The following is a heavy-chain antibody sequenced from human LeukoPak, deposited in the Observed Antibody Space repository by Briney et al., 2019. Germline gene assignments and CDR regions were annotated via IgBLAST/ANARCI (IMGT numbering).Heavy chain of an antibody. J-gene: IGHJ4*02. CDR3: AKAPFAGYYDSSGYLDY. V-gene: IGHV3-23*01. CDR2: ISGSGGST. Sequence: GGSLRLSCAASGFTFSSYAMSWVRQAPGKGLEWVSAISGSGGSTYYADSVKGRFTISRDNSKNTLYLQMNSLRAEDTAVYYCAKAPFAGYYDSSGYLDYWGQGTLVTVSS. D-gene: IGHD3-22*01. CDR1: GFTFSSYA.